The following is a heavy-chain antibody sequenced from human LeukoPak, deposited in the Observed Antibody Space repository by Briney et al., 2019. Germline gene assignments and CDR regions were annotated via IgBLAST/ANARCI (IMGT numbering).Heavy chain of an antibody. J-gene: IGHJ3*02. CDR1: GYTFTGYY. V-gene: IGHV1-2*02. Sequence: ASVKVSCKASGYTFTGYYMHWVRQAPGQGLEWMGWINPNSGGTNYAQKFQGRVTMTRDTSISTAYMELSRLRSDDTAVYYCARGETTVTNLGAFDIWGQGTMVTVSS. CDR3: ARGETTVTNLGAFDI. D-gene: IGHD4-17*01. CDR2: INPNSGGT.